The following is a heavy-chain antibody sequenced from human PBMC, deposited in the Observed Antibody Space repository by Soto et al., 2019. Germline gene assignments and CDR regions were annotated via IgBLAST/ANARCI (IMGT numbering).Heavy chain of an antibody. CDR1: GFSLSTSGVG. D-gene: IGHD6-19*01. CDR2: IYCDDEK. J-gene: IGHJ5*02. Sequence: QITLKESGPTLVKPTQTLTLTCTFSGFSLSTSGVGVGWIRQPPGKALEWLALIYCDDEKRYSPSRKSRLTITKDTANNQVVLTMTNMDPVATATYYCARSSGWSGCFDPWGQGTLVTVSS. CDR3: ARSSGWSGCFDP. V-gene: IGHV2-5*02.